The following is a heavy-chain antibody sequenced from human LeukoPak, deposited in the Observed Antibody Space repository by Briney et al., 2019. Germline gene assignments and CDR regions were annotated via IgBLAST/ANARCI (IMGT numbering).Heavy chain of an antibody. CDR3: ARTTHKPSIVVGDPLFDY. J-gene: IGHJ4*02. D-gene: IGHD2-21*01. CDR1: GGSISSGSYY. CDR2: IYTSGST. V-gene: IGHV4-61*02. Sequence: PSETLSLTCTVSGGSISSGSYYWSWIRQSAGKGLEWIGRIYTSGSTNYNPSLKSRVTISVDTSKNQFSLKLSSVTAADTAVYYCARTTHKPSIVVGDPLFDYWGQGTLVTVSS.